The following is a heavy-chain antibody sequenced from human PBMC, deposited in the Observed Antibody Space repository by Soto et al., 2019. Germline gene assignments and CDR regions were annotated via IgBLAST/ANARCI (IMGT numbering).Heavy chain of an antibody. CDR3: ARDRDYGDYALQH. Sequence: QVQLVQSGAEVKKPGASVKVSCKASGYTFTRFYMHWVRQAPGQGLEWMGIINPSGCSTTYAQTFQGIGTMTRATSTSTVYMELSSLRSEDTAVYYCARDRDYGDYALQHWGQGTLVTVSS. J-gene: IGHJ1*01. V-gene: IGHV1-46*01. D-gene: IGHD4-17*01. CDR2: INPSGCST. CDR1: GYTFTRFY.